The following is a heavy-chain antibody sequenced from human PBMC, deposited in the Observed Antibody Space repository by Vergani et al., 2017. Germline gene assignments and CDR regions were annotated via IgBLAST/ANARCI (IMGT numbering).Heavy chain of an antibody. CDR1: GFTFSNAW. Sequence: EVQLVESGGGLVKPGGSLRLSCAASGFTFSNAWMSWVRQAPGKGLEWVGRIKSKTDGGTTDYAAPVKGRFTISRDDSKNTLYLQMNSLKTEDTAVYYCTTEYGYCSGGSCYSFDYWGQGTLVTVSS. V-gene: IGHV3-15*01. J-gene: IGHJ4*02. CDR2: IKSKTDGGTT. D-gene: IGHD2-15*01. CDR3: TTEYGYCSGGSCYSFDY.